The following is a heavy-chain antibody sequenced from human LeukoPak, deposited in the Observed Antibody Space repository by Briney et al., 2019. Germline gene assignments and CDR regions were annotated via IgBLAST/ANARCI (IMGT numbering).Heavy chain of an antibody. J-gene: IGHJ4*02. CDR2: IWHDGSNE. Sequence: GGSLRLSCAASGFTFSAYGMHWVRQAPGKGLEWVALIWHDGSNEKYADSVKGRLTISRDNFKNTLYLQMNSLRAEDTAVYHCARWSRYSSGWYELDYWGQGILVTVSS. CDR3: ARWSRYSSGWYELDY. V-gene: IGHV3-33*01. D-gene: IGHD6-19*01. CDR1: GFTFSAYG.